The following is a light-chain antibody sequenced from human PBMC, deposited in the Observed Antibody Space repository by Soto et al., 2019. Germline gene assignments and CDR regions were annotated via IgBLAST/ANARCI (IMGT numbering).Light chain of an antibody. CDR3: QHWTDYSWT. CDR2: KTS. Sequence: DIHMTQSPSTLSASVGDRVTITCRASQSLTMWLARYQQKPGKTPNLLIYKTSSIESGAPSRFSGSRSGTEFTLTISSLQPDDFETYYCQHWTDYSWTFGQGTKVEVK. CDR1: QSLTMW. V-gene: IGKV1-5*03. J-gene: IGKJ1*01.